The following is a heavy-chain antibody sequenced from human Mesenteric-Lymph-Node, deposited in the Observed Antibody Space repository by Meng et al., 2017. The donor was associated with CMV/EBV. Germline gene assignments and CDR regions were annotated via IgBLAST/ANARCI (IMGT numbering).Heavy chain of an antibody. CDR1: GGSISSSSYY. CDR3: GRDGANYSSGFSDAFDI. J-gene: IGHJ3*02. D-gene: IGHD6-19*01. V-gene: IGHV4-39*07. Sequence: SETLSLTCTVSGGSISSSSYYWGWIRQPPGKGLEWIGSIYYSGSTYYNPSLKSRVTISVDTSKNQFSLKLSSVTAADTAVYYCGRDGANYSSGFSDAFDIWGQGTMVTVSS. CDR2: IYYSGST.